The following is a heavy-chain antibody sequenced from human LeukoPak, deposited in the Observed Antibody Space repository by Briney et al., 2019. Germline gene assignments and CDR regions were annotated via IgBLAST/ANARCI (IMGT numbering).Heavy chain of an antibody. Sequence: GASVKVSCKASGYTFTSYGISWVRQAPGQGLEWMGWISAYNGNTNYAQKLQGRVTMTTDTSTSTAYMELRSLRSDDTAVYYCARDRGWELQSAPWNWFDPWGQGTLVTVSS. CDR2: ISAYNGNT. J-gene: IGHJ5*02. CDR3: ARDRGWELQSAPWNWFDP. D-gene: IGHD1-26*01. V-gene: IGHV1-18*01. CDR1: GYTFTSYG.